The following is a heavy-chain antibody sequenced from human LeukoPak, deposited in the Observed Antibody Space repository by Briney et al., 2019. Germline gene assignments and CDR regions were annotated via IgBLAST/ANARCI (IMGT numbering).Heavy chain of an antibody. CDR1: GYTFTGYY. V-gene: IGHV1-2*02. Sequence: ASVKVSCKASGYTFTGYYMHWVRQAPGQGLEWVGWINPNSGGTNYAQKFQGRVTMTRDTSISTAYMELSRLRSDDTAVYYCARQNAAAASDNWFDPWGQGTLVTVSS. J-gene: IGHJ5*02. CDR3: ARQNAAAASDNWFDP. D-gene: IGHD6-13*01. CDR2: INPNSGGT.